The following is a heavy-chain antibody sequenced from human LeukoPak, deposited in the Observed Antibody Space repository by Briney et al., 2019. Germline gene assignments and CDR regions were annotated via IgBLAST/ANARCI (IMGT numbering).Heavy chain of an antibody. CDR2: ISSSSTYT. CDR1: GFTFSSYT. V-gene: IGHV3-21*01. J-gene: IGHJ4*02. Sequence: GGSLRLSCAAPGFTFSSYTMNWVRQAPGKGLEWVSSISSSSTYTHYADSVNGRLTISRDNAKNSLYLQMNSLRAEDTAVYYCARGPSGYHNTGGQGTLVTVSS. CDR3: ARGPSGYHNT. D-gene: IGHD5-12*01.